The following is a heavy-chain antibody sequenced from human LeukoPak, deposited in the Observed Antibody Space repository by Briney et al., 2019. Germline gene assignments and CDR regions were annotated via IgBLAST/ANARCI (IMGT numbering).Heavy chain of an antibody. V-gene: IGHV1-69*04. Sequence: SVKVSCKASGYTFTSYYMHWVRQAPGQGLEWMGRIIPILGIANYAQKFQGRVTITADKSTSTAYMELSSLRSEDTAVYYCARDPTNRRRVDTAMATDYWGQGTLVTVSS. CDR3: ARDPTNRRRVDTAMATDY. D-gene: IGHD5-18*01. J-gene: IGHJ4*02. CDR1: GYTFTSYY. CDR2: IIPILGIA.